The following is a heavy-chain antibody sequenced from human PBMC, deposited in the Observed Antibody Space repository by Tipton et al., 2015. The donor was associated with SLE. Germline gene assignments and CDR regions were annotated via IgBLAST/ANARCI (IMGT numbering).Heavy chain of an antibody. V-gene: IGHV4-61*02. D-gene: IGHD1-1*01. CDR2: IYTSGST. J-gene: IGHJ4*02. CDR3: ARVDRRTWTPFEY. CDR1: GGSISSGHYY. Sequence: TLSLTCTVSGGSISSGHYYWSWIRQPAGKGLEWIGRIYTSGSTNYNPSLKSRVTIPLDASKNQFSLNLSSVTAADTAVYYCARVDRRTWTPFEYWGQGILVTVSS.